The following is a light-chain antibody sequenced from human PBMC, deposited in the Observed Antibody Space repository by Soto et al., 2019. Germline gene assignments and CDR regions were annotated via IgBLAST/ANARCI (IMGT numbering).Light chain of an antibody. CDR2: DAS. CDR1: QSVSSSY. CDR3: QQYGSSPLT. J-gene: IGKJ4*01. Sequence: EIVLTQSPGTLSLYPGERATLSCRASQSVSSSYLAWYQQKPGQAPRLLIFDASTRATGFPDRFSGSGSGTDFTLTISRLEPEDFAVYYCQQYGSSPLTFGGGTKVEIK. V-gene: IGKV3-20*01.